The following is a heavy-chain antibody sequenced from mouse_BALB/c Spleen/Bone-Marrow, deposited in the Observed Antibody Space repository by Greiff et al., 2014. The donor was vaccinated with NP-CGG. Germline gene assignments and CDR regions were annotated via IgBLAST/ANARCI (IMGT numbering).Heavy chain of an antibody. CDR1: GYTFTSYD. CDR2: IYPGDGST. CDR3: ARSGDSSGYGFAY. V-gene: IGHV1S56*01. J-gene: IGHJ3*01. Sequence: VQRVESGPGLVKPGALVKISCKASGYTFTSYDINWVKQRPGQGLEWIGWIYPGDGSTKYNEKFKGKATLTADKSSSTAYMQLSSLTSENSAVYFCARSGDSSGYGFAYWGQGTLVTVSA. D-gene: IGHD3-2*01.